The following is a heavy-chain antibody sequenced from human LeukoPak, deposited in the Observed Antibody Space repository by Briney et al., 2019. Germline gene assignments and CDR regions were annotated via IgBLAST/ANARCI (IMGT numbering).Heavy chain of an antibody. V-gene: IGHV3-30*04. CDR2: ILYDGSSK. J-gene: IGHJ4*02. D-gene: IGHD6-19*01. CDR3: AKDRSGWYTIDY. CDR1: GFTFSNYA. Sequence: PGRSLRLSCAASGFTFSNYAMHWVRQTPGKGLEWVSVILYDGSSKYYGDSVKGRFTISRDNSKNTLYLQMDTLRADDTAVYYCAKDRSGWYTIDYWGQGTLVTASS.